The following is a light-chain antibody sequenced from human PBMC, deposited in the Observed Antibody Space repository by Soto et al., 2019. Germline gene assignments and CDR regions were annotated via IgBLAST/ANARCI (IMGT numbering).Light chain of an antibody. CDR3: QQASSFPLT. J-gene: IGKJ4*01. CDR2: KAS. CDR1: QGITSG. V-gene: IGKV1-12*01. Sequence: DIQMTQSPSSVSASVGDRVTITCRASQGITSGLAWYQQKAGKAPKLLIYKASTLQSGVPSRFSGSGSGTDFTLTISSLHPEDFATYYCQQASSFPLTFGGGTKVEIK.